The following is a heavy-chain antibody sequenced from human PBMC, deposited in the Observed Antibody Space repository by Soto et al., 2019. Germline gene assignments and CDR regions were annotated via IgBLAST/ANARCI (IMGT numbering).Heavy chain of an antibody. CDR3: AAPPRY. J-gene: IGHJ4*02. CDR2: IYNSGNT. Sequence: QVQLQESGPGLVKPSETLSLTCTVSGGSISSYYWNWIRQPPGKGLEWIGYIYNSGNTNYNPSLRSRVIISIDTSKNQFSLKLTSVTAADTAVSYCAAPPRYWGQGTLVTVSS. D-gene: IGHD6-6*01. CDR1: GGSISSYY. V-gene: IGHV4-59*01.